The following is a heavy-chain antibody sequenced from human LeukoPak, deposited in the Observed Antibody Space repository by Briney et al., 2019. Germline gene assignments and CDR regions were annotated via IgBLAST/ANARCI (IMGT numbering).Heavy chain of an antibody. CDR3: ARVGCSGGNCYSRASFYYGMDV. Sequence: PGGSLRLSCAPSGFIFSDYYMSWIRQAPGKGLEWVSYISSSSSYNDYADSVKGRFTISRDNAKNSLYLQMNSLRAEDTAVYYCARVGCSGGNCYSRASFYYGMDVWGQGTTVTVS. CDR1: GFIFSDYY. CDR2: ISSSSSYN. D-gene: IGHD2-15*01. J-gene: IGHJ6*02. V-gene: IGHV3-11*05.